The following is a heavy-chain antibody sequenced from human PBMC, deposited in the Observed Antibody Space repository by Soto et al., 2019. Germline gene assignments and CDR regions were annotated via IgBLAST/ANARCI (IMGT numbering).Heavy chain of an antibody. CDR3: AKGTLWFGELSLDY. D-gene: IGHD3-10*01. CDR2: ISYDGSNK. Sequence: PGGSLRLSCAASGFTFSSYGMHWVRQAPGKGLEWVAVISYDGSNKYYADSVKGRFTISRDNSKNTLYLQMNSPRAEDTAVYYCAKGTLWFGELSLDYWGQGTLVTVSS. CDR1: GFTFSSYG. J-gene: IGHJ4*02. V-gene: IGHV3-30*18.